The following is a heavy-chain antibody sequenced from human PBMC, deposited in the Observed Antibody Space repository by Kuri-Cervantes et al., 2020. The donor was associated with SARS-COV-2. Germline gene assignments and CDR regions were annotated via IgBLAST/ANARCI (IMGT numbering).Heavy chain of an antibody. D-gene: IGHD5-18*01. CDR2: IYYSGST. J-gene: IGHJ4*02. CDR1: GGSFSGYY. CDR3: ASQVDTAMAFDY. V-gene: IGHV4-34*01. Sequence: SETLSLTCAVYGGSFSGYYWSWIRQPPGKGLEWIGSIYYSGSTYYNPSLKSRVTISVDTSKNQFSLKLSSVTAADTAVYYCASQVDTAMAFDYWGQGTLVTVSS.